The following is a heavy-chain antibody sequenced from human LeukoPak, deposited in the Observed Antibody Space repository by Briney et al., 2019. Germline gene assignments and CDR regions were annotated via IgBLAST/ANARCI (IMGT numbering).Heavy chain of an antibody. CDR3: ARDGRLSGCYCSSTSCYRICQGDY. V-gene: IGHV1-18*01. D-gene: IGHD2-2*01. Sequence: ASVKVSCKASGYTFASYGISWVRQAPGQGLEWVGWISAYNGNTNYAQKLQGRVTMTTDTSTSTAYMELRSLRSDDTAVYYCARDGRLSGCYCSSTSCYRICQGDYWGQGTLVTVSS. CDR2: ISAYNGNT. J-gene: IGHJ4*02. CDR1: GYTFASYG.